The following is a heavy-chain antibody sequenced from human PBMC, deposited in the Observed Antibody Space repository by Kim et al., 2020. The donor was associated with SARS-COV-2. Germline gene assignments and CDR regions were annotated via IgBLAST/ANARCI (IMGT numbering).Heavy chain of an antibody. CDR1: GFISSNYD. CDR3: ARVYDFWSGYYRDGETDFDY. D-gene: IGHD3-3*01. Sequence: GGSLRLSCVASGFISSNYDIHWVRQAPGKGLVWVSRIKSDGSSTSYADSVKGRFTISRDNAKNTLYLQMNSLRAEDTAVYYCARVYDFWSGYYRDGETDFDYWGQGTLVTVSS. V-gene: IGHV3-74*01. J-gene: IGHJ4*02. CDR2: IKSDGSST.